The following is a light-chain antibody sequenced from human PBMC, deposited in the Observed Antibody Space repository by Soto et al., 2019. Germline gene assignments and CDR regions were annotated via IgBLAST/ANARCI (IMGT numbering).Light chain of an antibody. J-gene: IGLJ3*02. V-gene: IGLV1-51*01. Sequence: QSVLTQPPSVSAAPGQKVTISCSGSSSNIGNNYVSWYQQLPGTAPKLLIYDNNKRPSGIPDRFSGSKSDTSATLGITGLKTGDEADYYCGTWDSSLSSWVFGGGTKLTVL. CDR1: SSNIGNNY. CDR3: GTWDSSLSSWV. CDR2: DNN.